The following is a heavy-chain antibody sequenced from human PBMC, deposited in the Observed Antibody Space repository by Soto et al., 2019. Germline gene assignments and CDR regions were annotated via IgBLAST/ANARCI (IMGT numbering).Heavy chain of an antibody. D-gene: IGHD2-8*01. V-gene: IGHV4-38-2*02. J-gene: IGHJ6*02. Sequence: SETLSLTCAVSGDSLISATYWGWIRQPPGKGLEWVGSIYHTGTTYYNPSLKSRVTISVDTSKNQFSLKLSSVTAADTAVYYCARDCTNGVCYGYDYYGMDVWGQGTTVTVSS. CDR1: GDSLISATY. CDR3: ARDCTNGVCYGYDYYGMDV. CDR2: IYHTGTT.